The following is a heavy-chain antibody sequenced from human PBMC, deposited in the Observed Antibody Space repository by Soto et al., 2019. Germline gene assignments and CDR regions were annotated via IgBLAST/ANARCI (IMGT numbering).Heavy chain of an antibody. CDR1: GFTFSRYW. CDR3: VRSVFYTWNY. Sequence: LRLSCAASGFTFSRYWMHWVRQAPGKGLVWVSRINSDGTSTTYADSVKGRFTISRDNAKNTLYLQMNSLRAEDTAVYYCVRSVFYTWNYSGQGPLVTVSS. J-gene: IGHJ4*02. D-gene: IGHD2-2*02. V-gene: IGHV3-74*01. CDR2: INSDGTST.